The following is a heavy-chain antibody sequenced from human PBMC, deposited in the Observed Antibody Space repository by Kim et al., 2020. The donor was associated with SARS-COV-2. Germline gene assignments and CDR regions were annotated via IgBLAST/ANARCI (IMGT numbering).Heavy chain of an antibody. D-gene: IGHD6-6*01. CDR2: INGDESST. CDR3: TWRSIAADMDYYYGMDV. V-gene: IGHV3-74*01. J-gene: IGHJ6*01. Sequence: GGSLRLSCVASGFTFSSYWMHWVRQAPGKGLVWVSRINGDESSTSYADSVKGRFTISRDNAKNTLYLQMNSLRAEDTAVYYCTWRSIAADMDYYYGMDVWGQETAVPVSS. CDR1: GFTFSSYW.